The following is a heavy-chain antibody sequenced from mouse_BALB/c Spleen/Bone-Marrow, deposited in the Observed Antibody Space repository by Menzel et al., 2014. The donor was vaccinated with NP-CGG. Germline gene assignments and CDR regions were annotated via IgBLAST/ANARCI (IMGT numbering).Heavy chain of an antibody. CDR2: ILPGSGNT. J-gene: IGHJ2*01. CDR1: GYTFTDYW. V-gene: IGHV1-9*01. Sequence: QVQLQQSGAELLKPGASVRISCKATGYTFTDYWIQWVKQRPGHGLEWIGEILPGSGNTNYNEKFKGKATFTADASSNTAYVQLSSLTSEDSAVFYCAISGIRSDLSFDDWGQGTPLTGSS. D-gene: IGHD3-1*01. CDR3: AISGIRSDLSFDD.